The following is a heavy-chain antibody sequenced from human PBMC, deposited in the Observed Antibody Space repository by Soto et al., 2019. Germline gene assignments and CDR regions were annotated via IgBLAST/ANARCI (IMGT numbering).Heavy chain of an antibody. V-gene: IGHV3-72*01. Sequence: PGGSLRLSCAGSGFTLSDHYIDWVRQAPGKGLEWVGRSRDKAYGGTTEYAASVKGRFTISRDDSKSIAYLQMNSLKTEDTAVYYCTRDLHYYDSSGYPGYWGQGTLVTVSS. J-gene: IGHJ4*02. CDR2: SRDKAYGGTT. D-gene: IGHD3-22*01. CDR3: TRDLHYYDSSGYPGY. CDR1: GFTLSDHY.